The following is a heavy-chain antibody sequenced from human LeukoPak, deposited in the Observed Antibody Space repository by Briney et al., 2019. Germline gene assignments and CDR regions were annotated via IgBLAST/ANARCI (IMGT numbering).Heavy chain of an antibody. V-gene: IGHV3-21*01. Sequence: PGGSLRLSCAASGFTFSGYTMNWVRQAPGKGLEWVSSISSSSSYIYYADSVKGRFTISRDNAKNSLYLQMNSLRAEDTAVYYCARDYWELMDYYYYYMDVWGKGTTVTVSS. J-gene: IGHJ6*03. CDR1: GFTFSGYT. D-gene: IGHD1-26*01. CDR3: ARDYWELMDYYYYYMDV. CDR2: ISSSSSYI.